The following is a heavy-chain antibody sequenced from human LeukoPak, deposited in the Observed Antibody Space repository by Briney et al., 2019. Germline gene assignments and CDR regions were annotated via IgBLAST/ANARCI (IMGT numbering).Heavy chain of an antibody. CDR2: IYDSGST. V-gene: IGHV4-39*01. J-gene: IGHJ5*02. Sequence: KASETLSLTCTVSGGSIRSSYYYWGWIRQPPGKGLEWIGSIYDSGSTYYNPSLKSRVTISVDTSKNQFSLKLNSVTAADTAVYYCATYVSGTPNWFDPWGQGTLVTVSS. CDR3: ATYVSGTPNWFDP. CDR1: GGSIRSSYYY. D-gene: IGHD3-10*01.